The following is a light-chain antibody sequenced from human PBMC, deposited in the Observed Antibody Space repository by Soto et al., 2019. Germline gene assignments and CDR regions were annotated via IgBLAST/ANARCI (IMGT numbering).Light chain of an antibody. J-gene: IGKJ1*01. Sequence: EIVMSQSPATLSVSLGERATLSCRASQRVSSNLAWYQQKPGQAPGLLIYGVSTRATGIPARFSGSGSGTEFTLTISSMQSEDFAVYYCQQYNNWPPRSWTFGQGTKVDIK. CDR2: GVS. CDR1: QRVSSN. V-gene: IGKV3-15*01. CDR3: QQYNNWPPRSWT.